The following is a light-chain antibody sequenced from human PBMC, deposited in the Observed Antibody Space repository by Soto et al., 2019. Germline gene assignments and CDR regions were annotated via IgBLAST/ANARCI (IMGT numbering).Light chain of an antibody. CDR2: DVS. Sequence: ALTQPASVSGSPGQSITISCTGTSSDVGGYNYVSWYQQHPGKAPKLMIYDVSNWPSGVSNRFSGSKSGNTASLTISGLQAEDEADYYCSSYTNSSPFVFGTGTKVTVL. CDR1: SSDVGGYNY. J-gene: IGLJ1*01. CDR3: SSYTNSSPFV. V-gene: IGLV2-14*01.